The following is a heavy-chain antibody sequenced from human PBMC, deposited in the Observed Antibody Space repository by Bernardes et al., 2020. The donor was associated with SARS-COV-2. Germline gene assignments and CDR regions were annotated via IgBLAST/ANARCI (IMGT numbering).Heavy chain of an antibody. CDR3: ARMPVNYYGSGSYYNGGYYDYYYGMDV. Sequence: SGPTLVKPTQTLTLTCTFSGFSLSTSGMCVSWIRQPPGKALEWLALIDWDDDKYYSTSLKTRLTISKDTSKNQVVLTMTNMDPVDTATYYCARMPVNYYGSGSYYNGGYYDYYYGMDVWGQGTTVTVSS. D-gene: IGHD3-10*01. CDR1: GFSLSTSGMC. J-gene: IGHJ6*02. V-gene: IGHV2-70*01. CDR2: IDWDDDK.